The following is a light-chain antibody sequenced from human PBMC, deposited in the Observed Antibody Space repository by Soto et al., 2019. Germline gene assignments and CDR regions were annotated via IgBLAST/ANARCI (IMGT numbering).Light chain of an antibody. CDR1: SSNIGAGHD. CDR2: ANT. CDR3: QSYDSGLSGSWV. Sequence: QPVLTQPPSVSGAPGQRVTISCTGSSSNIGAGHDVSWYQQLPGTAPKLLIHANTNRPSGVPDRFSGSKSGTSASLAITGLQAEDEADYYCQSYDSGLSGSWVFGGGTKLTVL. V-gene: IGLV1-40*01. J-gene: IGLJ3*02.